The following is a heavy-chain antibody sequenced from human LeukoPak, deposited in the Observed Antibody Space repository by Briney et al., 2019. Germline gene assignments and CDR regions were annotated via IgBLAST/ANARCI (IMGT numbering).Heavy chain of an antibody. CDR3: AREQWEPNAFDI. CDR2: IYHSGST. Sequence: SETLSLTCAVSGGSISSSNWWSWVRQPPGKGLEWIGEIYHSGSTNYNPSLKSRVTISVDTSKNQFSLKLSSVTAADTAVYYCAREQWEPNAFDIWGQGTMVTVSS. V-gene: IGHV4-4*02. D-gene: IGHD1-26*01. J-gene: IGHJ3*02. CDR1: GGSISSSNW.